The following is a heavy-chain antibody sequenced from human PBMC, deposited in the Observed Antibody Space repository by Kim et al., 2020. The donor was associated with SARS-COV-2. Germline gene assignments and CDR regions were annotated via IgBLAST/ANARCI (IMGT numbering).Heavy chain of an antibody. D-gene: IGHD3-3*01. CDR2: IWYDGSNK. J-gene: IGHJ3*02. V-gene: IGHV3-33*01. CDR1: GFTFSSYG. Sequence: GGSLRLSCAASGFTFSSYGMHWVRQAPGKGLEWVAVIWYDGSNKYYADSVKGRFTISRDNSKNTLYLQMNSLRAEDTAVYYCAREDVLRSWDAFDIWGQGTMVTVSS. CDR3: AREDVLRSWDAFDI.